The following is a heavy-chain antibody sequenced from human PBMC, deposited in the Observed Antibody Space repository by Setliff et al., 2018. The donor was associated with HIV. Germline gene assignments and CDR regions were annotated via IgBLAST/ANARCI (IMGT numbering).Heavy chain of an antibody. CDR3: ARHRGSSSGGPGEIDY. J-gene: IGHJ4*02. CDR2: INHIGST. V-gene: IGHV4-34*01. D-gene: IGHD3-10*01. CDR1: GGSFTTYY. Sequence: PSETLSLTCAVYGGSFTTYYWSWIRQPPGKGLEWIGEINHIGSTNYNPSLKSRVTISIDTSKNQFSLKLSSVTAADTAVYYCARHRGSSSGGPGEIDYWGQGTLVTVSS.